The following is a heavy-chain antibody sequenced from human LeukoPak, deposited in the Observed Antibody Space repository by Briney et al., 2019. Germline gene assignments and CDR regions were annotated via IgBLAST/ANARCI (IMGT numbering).Heavy chain of an antibody. J-gene: IGHJ3*02. CDR3: ARGLTVGLLYDAFDI. CDR2: INPNSGGT. Sequence: ASVKVSCKASGYTFTGYYMHWVRQAPGQGLEWMGWINPNSGGTNYAQKFQGRVTMTRDTSISTAYMELSRLRSDDTAVYYCARGLTVGLLYDAFDIWGQGTMVTVSS. V-gene: IGHV1-2*02. D-gene: IGHD1-26*01. CDR1: GYTFTGYY.